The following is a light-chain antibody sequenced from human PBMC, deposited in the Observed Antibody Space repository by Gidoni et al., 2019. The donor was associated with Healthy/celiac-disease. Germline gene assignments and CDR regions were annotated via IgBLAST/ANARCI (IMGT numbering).Light chain of an antibody. CDR1: NIGSKN. V-gene: IGLV3-9*01. Sequence: SSALTQPLSVSVALGQTARITCGGNNIGSKNVHWYQQKQGQAPVLVIYRDSNRPSGIPGRFSGTNAGNTATLTISRAQAGDEADYYCQVWDSSTSVVFGGGTKLTVL. CDR3: QVWDSSTSVV. J-gene: IGLJ2*01. CDR2: RDS.